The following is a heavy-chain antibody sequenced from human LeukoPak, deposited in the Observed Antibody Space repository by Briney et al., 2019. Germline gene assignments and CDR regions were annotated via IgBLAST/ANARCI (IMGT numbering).Heavy chain of an antibody. CDR3: ASDRIWFGESTNEY. CDR2: IYYSGVS. Sequence: PRGSLRLSCAASGFTFSSYGMSWVRQAPGKGLEWIGSIYYSGVSYYNTSLKSRVTISVDTSKDQFSLNLNSVTAADTAFYYCASDRIWFGESTNEYWGQGTLVTVSS. J-gene: IGHJ4*02. V-gene: IGHV4-39*01. D-gene: IGHD3-10*01. CDR1: GFTFSSYG.